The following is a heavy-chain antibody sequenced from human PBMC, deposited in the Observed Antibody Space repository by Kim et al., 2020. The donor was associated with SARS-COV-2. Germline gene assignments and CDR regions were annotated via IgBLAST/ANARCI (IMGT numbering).Heavy chain of an antibody. D-gene: IGHD6-13*01. V-gene: IGHV3-7*01. CDR1: GFTFSTYW. J-gene: IGHJ4*02. CDR3: ARAVGVAAPVF. CDR2: IKQDGSVQ. Sequence: GGSLRLSCAASGFTFSTYWMTWVRQAPGKGLEWVASIKQDGSVQKYVDSVKGRFTISRDNAKNSLYLQMNSLRVDDMAVYYCARAVGVAAPVFWGQG.